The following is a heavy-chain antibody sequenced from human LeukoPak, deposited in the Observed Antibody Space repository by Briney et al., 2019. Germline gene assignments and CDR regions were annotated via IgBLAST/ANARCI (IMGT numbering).Heavy chain of an antibody. CDR1: GGSISSYY. V-gene: IGHV4-59*08. J-gene: IGHJ3*02. Sequence: SETLSLTCTVSGGSISSYYWSWIRQPPGKGLEWIGYIYYSGSTNYNPSLRSRVTISVDTSKNQSSLKLSSVTAADTAVYYCARRSYYYDSSGYYFDAFDIWGQGTMVTVSS. CDR2: IYYSGST. CDR3: ARRSYYYDSSGYYFDAFDI. D-gene: IGHD3-22*01.